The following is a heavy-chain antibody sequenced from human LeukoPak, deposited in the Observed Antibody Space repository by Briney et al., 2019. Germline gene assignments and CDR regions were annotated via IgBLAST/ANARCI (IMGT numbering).Heavy chain of an antibody. D-gene: IGHD5-18*01. CDR3: ARIEDVTRGYNHAYYFDY. CDR2: IYHSGST. V-gene: IGHV4-38-2*02. J-gene: IGHJ4*02. CDR1: GYSITSGYY. Sequence: EPSETLSLTCSVSGYSITSGYYWDWIRQPPGKGLEWIGSIYHSGSTYYNPSLKSRVTMSIDTSKKQFSLKLRTATAADTAVYYCARIEDVTRGYNHAYYFDYWGQGTLVTVSS.